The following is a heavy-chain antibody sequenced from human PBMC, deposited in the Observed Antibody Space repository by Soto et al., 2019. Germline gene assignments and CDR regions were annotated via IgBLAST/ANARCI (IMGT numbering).Heavy chain of an antibody. D-gene: IGHD3-3*01. CDR1: GYTFTGYY. CDR3: ARGDDFWSGPPRYYGMDV. CDR2: INPNSGGT. V-gene: IGHV1-2*04. J-gene: IGHJ6*02. Sequence: ASVKVTCKASGYTFTGYYMHWVRQAPGQWLEWMGWINPNSGGTNYAQKFQGWVTMTRDTSISTAYMELSRLRSDDTAVYYCARGDDFWSGPPRYYGMDVWGQGTTVTVSS.